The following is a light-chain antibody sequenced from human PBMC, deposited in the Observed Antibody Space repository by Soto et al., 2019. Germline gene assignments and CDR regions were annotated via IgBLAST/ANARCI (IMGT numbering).Light chain of an antibody. CDR2: GAS. Sequence: IVMTQSPATLSVSPGERATLSCRVSQSVSSNLAWYQQKPGQAPRLLIYGASTRATGIPARFSGSGSGTEFTLTISSLQSEDFAVYYCQQYNNWPRDTFGQGTKLEIK. CDR3: QQYNNWPRDT. CDR1: QSVSSN. V-gene: IGKV3-15*01. J-gene: IGKJ2*01.